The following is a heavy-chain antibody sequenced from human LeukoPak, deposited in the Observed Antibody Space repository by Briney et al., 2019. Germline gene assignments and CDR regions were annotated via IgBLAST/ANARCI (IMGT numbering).Heavy chain of an antibody. J-gene: IGHJ4*02. CDR3: ARHARSDYANAKFDY. CDR2: ISHSEYT. CDR1: GDSISTYY. Sequence: PSETLSLTCSVSGDSISTYYWSWIRQPPGKGLEWIGYISHSEYTNYNPSLTSRVAMSVDTPKNQFSLKLTSVAAADTAVYYCARHARSDYANAKFDYWGQGALVTVSS. D-gene: IGHD6-25*01. V-gene: IGHV4-59*08.